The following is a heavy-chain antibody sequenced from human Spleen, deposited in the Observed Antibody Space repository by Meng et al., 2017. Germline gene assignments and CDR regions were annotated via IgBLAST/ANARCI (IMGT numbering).Heavy chain of an antibody. CDR2: ISTFNGDT. D-gene: IGHD4-17*01. Sequence: ASVKVFCKASGYTFTSHGINWVRQAPGEGLEWMGWISTFNGDTKYAQTLQGRVTMTTGTSSSTAYMELRSLRSDDTAVYYCARFRGDSGIFDCWGQGTLVTVSS. CDR3: ARFRGDSGIFDC. V-gene: IGHV1-18*01. J-gene: IGHJ4*02. CDR1: GYTFTSHG.